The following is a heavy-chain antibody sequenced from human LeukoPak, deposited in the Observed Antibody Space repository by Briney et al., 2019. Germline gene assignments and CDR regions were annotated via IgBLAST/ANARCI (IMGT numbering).Heavy chain of an antibody. D-gene: IGHD3-9*01. CDR2: ISGSGGST. CDR1: GFTFSSYA. J-gene: IGHJ4*02. CDR3: AKQYYDILTGYYVDY. Sequence: GGSLRLSCAASGFTFSSYAMGWVRQAPGKGLEWVSAISGSGGSTYYADSVKGRFTISRDNSKNTLYLQMNSLRAEDTAVYYCAKQYYDILTGYYVDYWGQGTLVTVSS. V-gene: IGHV3-23*01.